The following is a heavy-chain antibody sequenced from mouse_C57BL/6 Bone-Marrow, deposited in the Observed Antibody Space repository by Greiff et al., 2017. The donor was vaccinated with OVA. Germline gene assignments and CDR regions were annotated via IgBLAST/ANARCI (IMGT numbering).Heavy chain of an antibody. CDR2: INPNNGGT. J-gene: IGHJ4*01. D-gene: IGHD1-1*01. CDR1: GYTFTDYY. Sequence: VQLQQSGPELVKPGASVKISCKASGYTFTDYYMNWVKQSHGKSLEWIGDINPNNGGTSYNQKFKGKATLTVDKSSSTAYMELRSLTSEDSAVYYCARSATVVATDYAMDYWGQGTSVTVSS. CDR3: ARSATVVATDYAMDY. V-gene: IGHV1-26*01.